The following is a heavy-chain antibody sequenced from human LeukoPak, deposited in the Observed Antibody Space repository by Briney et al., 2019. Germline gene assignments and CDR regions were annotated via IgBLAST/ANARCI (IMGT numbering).Heavy chain of an antibody. V-gene: IGHV3-21*01. CDR3: ARDRSSGGSFYSH. CDR2: ISSSSSYI. D-gene: IGHD2-15*01. J-gene: IGHJ4*02. CDR1: GFTFSSYS. Sequence: PAGSLRLSCAASGFTFSSYSMNWVRQAPGKGLEWVSSISSSSSYIYYADSVKGRFTISRDNAKNSLHLHMNSLRAEDTAVYYCARDRSSGGSFYSHWGQGTLVTVSS.